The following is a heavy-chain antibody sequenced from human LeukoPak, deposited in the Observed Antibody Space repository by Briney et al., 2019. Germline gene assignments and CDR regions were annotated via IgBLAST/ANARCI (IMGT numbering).Heavy chain of an antibody. Sequence: SETLSLTCTVSGGSISSYYWSWIRQPPGKGLDWIGYIYYSGSTNYNPSLKSRVTISVDTSKNQFSLKLSSVTAADTAVYYCARYYYDSSGYYWKDAFDIWGQGTMVTVSS. CDR3: ARYYYDSSGYYWKDAFDI. D-gene: IGHD3-22*01. J-gene: IGHJ3*02. V-gene: IGHV4-59*01. CDR1: GGSISSYY. CDR2: IYYSGST.